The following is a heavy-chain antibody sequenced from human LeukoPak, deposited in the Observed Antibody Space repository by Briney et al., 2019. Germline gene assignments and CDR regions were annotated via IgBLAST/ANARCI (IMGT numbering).Heavy chain of an antibody. CDR2: IYPGDSDT. D-gene: IGHD3-3*01. J-gene: IGHJ4*02. CDR1: GYSFTSYW. CDR3: ARALTIFGVVIPYVYSY. V-gene: IGHV5-51*01. Sequence: GESLKISSKGSGYSFTSYWIGWVRQMPGKGLEWMGIIYPGDSDTRYSPSFQGQVTISADKSISTAYLQWSSLKASDTAMYYCARALTIFGVVIPYVYSYWGQGTLVTVSS.